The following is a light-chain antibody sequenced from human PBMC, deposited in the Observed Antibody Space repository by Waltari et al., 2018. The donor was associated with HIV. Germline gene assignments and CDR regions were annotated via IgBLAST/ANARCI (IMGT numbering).Light chain of an antibody. CDR2: DVS. V-gene: IGLV3-21*02. Sequence: SYVLTQPPSVSVAPGQTARVTCGGHTIGSQSVHWYQVKPGQAPVLFVYDVSDRPAGIPGRFTGSNSGNTATLTISRVGAGDEADYYCQVWDTGGDHPEWVFGGGTKLTVL. J-gene: IGLJ3*02. CDR1: TIGSQS. CDR3: QVWDTGGDHPEWV.